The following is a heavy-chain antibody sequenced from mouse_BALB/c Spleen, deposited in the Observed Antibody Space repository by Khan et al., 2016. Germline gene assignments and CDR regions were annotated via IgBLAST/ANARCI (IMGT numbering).Heavy chain of an antibody. V-gene: IGHV5-4*02. D-gene: IGHD1-1*01. J-gene: IGHJ3*01. CDR1: GFTFSDYY. CDR2: ISDGGSYT. CDR3: AWEGLQRGFAY. Sequence: EVQLVESGGGLVKPGGSLKLSCAASGFTFSDYYMYWVRQTPEKRLEWVATISDGGSYTYYPDSVKGRFTISRDTAKTNLYLQMSSLKSEDTAMYYCAWEGLQRGFAYWGQGTLVTVSA.